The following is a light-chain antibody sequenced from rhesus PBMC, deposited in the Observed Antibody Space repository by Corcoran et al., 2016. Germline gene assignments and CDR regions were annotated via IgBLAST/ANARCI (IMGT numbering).Light chain of an antibody. CDR3: QQHNSYPPT. J-gene: IGKJ1*01. CDR2: YAS. Sequence: DIQMTQSPSSLSASVGDTVTLTWRASQGISNYLAWYQQKPAKAPKPLYHYASNLESGVPSRFCGLGSRPEFTHTITTLQPRVCATYCCQQHNSYPPTFGHGAKV. CDR1: QGISNY. V-gene: IGKV1S14*01.